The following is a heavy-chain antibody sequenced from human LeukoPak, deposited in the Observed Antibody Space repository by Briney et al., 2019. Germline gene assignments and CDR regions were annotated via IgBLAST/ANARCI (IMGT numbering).Heavy chain of an antibody. CDR2: MNPNSGNT. CDR1: GYTFTSYD. CDR3: ARIAAAGNRRLNY. Sequence: GASVKVSCKASGYTFTSYDINWVRQATGQGLGWMGWMNPNSGNTGYAQKFQGRITMTRNTSISTAYMELSSLTSEDTAVYYCARIAAAGNRRLNYWGQGTLVTVSS. J-gene: IGHJ4*02. D-gene: IGHD6-13*01. V-gene: IGHV1-8*01.